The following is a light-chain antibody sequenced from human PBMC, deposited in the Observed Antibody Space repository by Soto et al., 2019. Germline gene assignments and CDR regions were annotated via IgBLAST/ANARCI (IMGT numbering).Light chain of an antibody. V-gene: IGKV3-20*01. CDR2: SAS. CDR1: QSISGTY. J-gene: IGKJ1*01. Sequence: DTVLTQSPGTLSLTSGEIATLSCRASQSISGTYLAWYQQKPGQSPRLLIYSASTRAPGIPDRFSGSGSGTDFTLTISRLEPEDFAVYYCQHYGSSPSTFGRGTKVDIK. CDR3: QHYGSSPST.